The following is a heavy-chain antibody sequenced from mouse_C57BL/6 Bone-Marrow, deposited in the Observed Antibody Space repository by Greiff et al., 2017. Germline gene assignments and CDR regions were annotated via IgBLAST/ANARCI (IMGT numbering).Heavy chain of an antibody. Sequence: VQLQESGAELMKPGASVKLSCKATGYTFPGYWIEWVKQRPGHGLAWIGEILPGSGSTNYNEKFKGKATFTADTSSNTAFMQLSSLTTEYSAIYCYAGAGTTVLAPVADWGQGTLVTVSA. J-gene: IGHJ3*01. V-gene: IGHV1-9*01. D-gene: IGHD1-1*01. CDR1: GYTFPGYW. CDR3: AGAGTTVLAPVAD. CDR2: ILPGSGST.